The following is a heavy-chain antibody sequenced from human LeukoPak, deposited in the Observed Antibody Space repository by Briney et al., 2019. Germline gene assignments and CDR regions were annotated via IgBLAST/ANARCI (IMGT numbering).Heavy chain of an antibody. J-gene: IGHJ3*02. CDR1: GGSISSYY. V-gene: IGHV4-4*07. D-gene: IGHD1-26*01. Sequence: SETLSLTCTVSGGSISSYYWSWIRQPAGKGLEWIGRIYTSGSTNYNPSLKSRVTISVDTPKNQFSLKLSSVTAADTAVYYCARPGELDDPFDIWGQGTMVTVSS. CDR3: ARPGELDDPFDI. CDR2: IYTSGST.